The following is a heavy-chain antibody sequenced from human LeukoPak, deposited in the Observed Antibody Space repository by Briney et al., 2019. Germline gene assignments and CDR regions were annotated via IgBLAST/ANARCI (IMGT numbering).Heavy chain of an antibody. CDR3: ARGSYDFWSGYFYYYYMDV. Sequence: PGGSLRLSCVASGLTFTNYGMMWVRQAPGKGLGWVSYISSSGSTIYYADSVKGRFTISRDNAKNSLYLQMNSLRAEDTAVYYCARGSYDFWSGYFYYYYMDVWGKGTTVTVSS. CDR2: ISSSGSTI. CDR1: GLTFTNYG. V-gene: IGHV3-11*04. J-gene: IGHJ6*03. D-gene: IGHD3-3*01.